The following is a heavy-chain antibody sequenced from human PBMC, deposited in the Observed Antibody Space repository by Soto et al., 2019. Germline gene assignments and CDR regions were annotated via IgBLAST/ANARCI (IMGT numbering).Heavy chain of an antibody. D-gene: IGHD4-4*01. CDR1: GGSISSYY. Sequence: SETLSLTCTVSGGSISSYYWSWIRLPPGKGLEWIGYIYYSGSTYYNPSLKSRVTISVDTSKNQFSLKLSSVTAADTAVYYCARERVYSNYRYFDYWGQGTLVTVSS. V-gene: IGHV4-59*06. CDR3: ARERVYSNYRYFDY. J-gene: IGHJ4*02. CDR2: IYYSGST.